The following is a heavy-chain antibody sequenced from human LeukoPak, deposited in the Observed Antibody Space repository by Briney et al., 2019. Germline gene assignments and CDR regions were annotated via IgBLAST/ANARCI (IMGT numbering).Heavy chain of an antibody. CDR2: IYYSGST. CDR3: ARHGEYSLKSWFDP. D-gene: IGHD6-6*01. J-gene: IGHJ5*02. Sequence: SETLSLTCTVSGGSISSYYWCWIRRPPGKGLEWIGYIYYSGSTNYNPSLKSRVTISVDTSKNQFSLKLSSVTAPDTAVYYCARHGEYSLKSWFDPWGQGTLVTVSS. CDR1: GGSISSYY. V-gene: IGHV4-59*08.